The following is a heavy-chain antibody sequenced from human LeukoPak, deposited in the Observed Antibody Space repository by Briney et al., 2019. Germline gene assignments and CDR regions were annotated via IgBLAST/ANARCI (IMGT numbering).Heavy chain of an antibody. CDR2: IKQDGSEN. V-gene: IGHV3-7*03. J-gene: IGHJ4*02. Sequence: GGSLRLSCAASGVTFSSYWMTWVRQAPGKGLEWVANIKQDGSENYYVDSVKGRFTISRDNAKNSLYLQMNSLRAEDTAVYYCARAIAAAEAYWGQGTLVTASS. CDR1: GVTFSSYW. D-gene: IGHD6-13*01. CDR3: ARAIAAAEAY.